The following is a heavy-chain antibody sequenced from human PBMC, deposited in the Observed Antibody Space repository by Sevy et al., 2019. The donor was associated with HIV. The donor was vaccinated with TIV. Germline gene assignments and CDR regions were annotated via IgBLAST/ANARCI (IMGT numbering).Heavy chain of an antibody. D-gene: IGHD1-26*01. Sequence: SLRLSCTTSGFTFGDFAMSCFRQAPGEGLERISFIRSNAYGGTTEYAPSVRGRFTMSRDDSRSVAYLQMSSLKIKDTAIYYCTRDHIRPTFDFDHWGQGTLVVVSS. CDR2: IRSNAYGGTT. CDR1: GFTFGDFA. J-gene: IGHJ4*02. V-gene: IGHV3-49*03. CDR3: TRDHIRPTFDFDH.